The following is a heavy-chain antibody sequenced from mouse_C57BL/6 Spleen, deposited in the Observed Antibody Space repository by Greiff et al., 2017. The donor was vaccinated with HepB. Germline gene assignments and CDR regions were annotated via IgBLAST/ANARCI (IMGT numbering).Heavy chain of an antibody. Sequence: EVQLVESGGGLVKPGGSLKLSCAASGFTFSDDGMHWVRQAPEKGLEWVAYISSGSSTSYYADTVKGRFTIARDNAKNTQFLQITRLRSEDTAMYCCASPSRCGSSSFDVWGTGTTVTVSS. CDR3: ASPSRCGSSSFDV. J-gene: IGHJ1*03. V-gene: IGHV5-17*01. CDR2: ISSGSSTS. D-gene: IGHD1-1*01. CDR1: GFTFSDDG.